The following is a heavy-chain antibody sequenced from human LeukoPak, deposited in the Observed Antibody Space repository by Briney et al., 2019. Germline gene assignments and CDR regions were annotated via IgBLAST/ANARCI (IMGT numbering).Heavy chain of an antibody. J-gene: IGHJ4*02. CDR2: IRYDGSNK. Sequence: GGSLRLSCAASGFTFSSYGMHWVRQAPGKGLEWVAFIRYDGSNKYYADSVKGRFTSGDNSKNTLYLQMNSLRAEDTAVYYCAKDEGRYSYGIGFDYWGQGTLVTVSS. CDR1: GFTFSSYG. D-gene: IGHD5-18*01. V-gene: IGHV3-30*02. CDR3: AKDEGRYSYGIGFDY.